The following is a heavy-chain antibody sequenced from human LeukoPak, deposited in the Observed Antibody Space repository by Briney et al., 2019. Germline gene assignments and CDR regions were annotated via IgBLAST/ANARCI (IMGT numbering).Heavy chain of an antibody. J-gene: IGHJ4*02. CDR3: VRDNAYKFDY. CDR2: INTFGTTA. D-gene: IGHD5-24*01. V-gene: IGHV3-74*01. Sequence: GGSLRLSCAVSGFTFSSYWMNWVRQVPGKGLVWVSHINTFGTTATYADSVKGRFTISRDNANNTLYLQMNSLRVEDTAVYYCVRDNAYKFDYWGQGTLDTVSS. CDR1: GFTFSSYW.